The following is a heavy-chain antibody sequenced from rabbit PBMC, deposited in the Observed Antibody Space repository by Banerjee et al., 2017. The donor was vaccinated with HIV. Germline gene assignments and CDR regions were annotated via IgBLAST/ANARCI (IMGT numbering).Heavy chain of an antibody. CDR1: GFDFSSNA. Sequence: QEQLEESGGDLVKPEGSLTLTCKASGFDFSSNAMCWVRQAPGKGLEWIAYIGTASAGSTYYASWAKGRFTVSKTSSTTVTLQMTSLTAADTATYFCARETYDGSDLWGQGTLVTVS. J-gene: IGHJ3*01. CDR3: ARETYDGSDL. CDR2: IGTASAGST. V-gene: IGHV1S45*01. D-gene: IGHD4-2*01.